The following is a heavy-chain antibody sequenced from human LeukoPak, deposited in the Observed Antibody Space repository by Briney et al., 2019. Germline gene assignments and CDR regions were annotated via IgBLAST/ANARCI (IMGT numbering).Heavy chain of an antibody. V-gene: IGHV4-59*08. D-gene: IGHD5-18*01. J-gene: IGHJ3*02. CDR1: GGSISSYY. Sequence: SETLSLTCTVSGGSISSYYWSWIRQPPGKGLEWIGYIYYSGSTNYNPSLKSRVTISVDTSKNQFSLKLSSVTAADTAVYYCARNLGSYGSIDAFDIWGQGTMVTVSS. CDR2: IYYSGST. CDR3: ARNLGSYGSIDAFDI.